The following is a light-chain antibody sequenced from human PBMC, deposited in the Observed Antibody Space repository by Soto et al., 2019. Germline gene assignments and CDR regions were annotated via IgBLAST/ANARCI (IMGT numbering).Light chain of an antibody. CDR1: RDISNS. J-gene: IGKJ5*01. V-gene: IGKV1D-16*01. Sequence: DIQITQSPSSVSASVGDRLTITCRASRDISNSLAWYQQTPGKAPKLLLRGASSLHRGVPSRFSGGGAGTEFTLTISSLQPDDFASYYCQQYKDYPITFGQGTRLEIK. CDR2: GAS. CDR3: QQYKDYPIT.